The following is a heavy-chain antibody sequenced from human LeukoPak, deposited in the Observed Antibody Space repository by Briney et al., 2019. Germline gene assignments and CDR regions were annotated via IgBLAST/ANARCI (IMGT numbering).Heavy chain of an antibody. D-gene: IGHD3-22*01. CDR1: GFTFSSYA. V-gene: IGHV3-30-3*01. CDR3: ARVPAKYYEVDY. CDR2: ISYDGSNK. J-gene: IGHJ4*02. Sequence: GGSQRLSCAASGFTFSSYAMHWVRQAPGKGLEWVAVISYDGSNKYYADSVKGRFTISRDNSKNTLYLQMNSLRAEDTAVYYCARVPAKYYEVDYWGQGTLVTVSS.